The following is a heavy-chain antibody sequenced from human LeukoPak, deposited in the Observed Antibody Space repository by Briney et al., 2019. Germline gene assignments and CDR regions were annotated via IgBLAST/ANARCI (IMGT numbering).Heavy chain of an antibody. D-gene: IGHD3-10*01. CDR2: IYPGDSDT. J-gene: IGHJ5*02. CDR1: GYSFTSYW. Sequence: GESLKISCKGSGYSFTSYWIGWVRQMPGKGLEWMGIIYPGDSDTRHSPSFQGQVTISADKSISTAYLQWSSLKASDTAMYYCARVITMVRGVIYWFDPWGQGTLVTVSS. V-gene: IGHV5-51*01. CDR3: ARVITMVRGVIYWFDP.